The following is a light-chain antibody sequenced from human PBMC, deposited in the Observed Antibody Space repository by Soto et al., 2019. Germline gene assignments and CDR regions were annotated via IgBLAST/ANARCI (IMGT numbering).Light chain of an antibody. CDR2: GPS. CDR3: QQYGSSGT. Sequence: MTQSPSTLSGSVGDRVTITCRASQSISSNLAWYQQKPGQAPRLLIYGPSTRATGVPARFSGSGSGTDFTLTISRLEPEDFTVYYCQQYGSSGTFGQGTKVDIK. CDR1: QSISSN. V-gene: IGKV3-15*01. J-gene: IGKJ1*01.